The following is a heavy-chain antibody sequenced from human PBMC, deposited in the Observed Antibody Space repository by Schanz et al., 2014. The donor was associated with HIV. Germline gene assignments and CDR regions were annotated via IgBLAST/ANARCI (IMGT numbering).Heavy chain of an antibody. V-gene: IGHV1-69*01. Sequence: QVQLMQSAAEVKRPGSSVKVSCKASGGTFRGYAISWVRLAPGQGLEWMGGIIPAVDITRYAQKFQGRVTITADESTSTAYMELSSLRSDATAMYYCARGLKDSSSSEAFHIWGQGTMVTVSS. CDR3: ARGLKDSSSSEAFHI. D-gene: IGHD6-6*01. CDR2: IIPAVDIT. CDR1: GGTFRGYA. J-gene: IGHJ3*02.